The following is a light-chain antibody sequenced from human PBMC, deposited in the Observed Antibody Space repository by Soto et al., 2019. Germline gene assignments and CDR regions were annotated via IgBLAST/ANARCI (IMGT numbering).Light chain of an antibody. CDR3: QQYNTYSPYT. Sequence: DIQMTQSPSTLSASVGDRVTITCRASQSLGDWLAWYQQKPGKAPKVLISKASSLKSGVPSRFSGSGSGTEFTLTISSLQPDDFATYYCQQYNTYSPYTFGQGTRLEIK. CDR2: KAS. J-gene: IGKJ2*01. CDR1: QSLGDW. V-gene: IGKV1-5*03.